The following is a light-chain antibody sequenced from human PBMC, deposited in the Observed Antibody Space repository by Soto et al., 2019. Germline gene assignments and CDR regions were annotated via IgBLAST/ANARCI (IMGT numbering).Light chain of an antibody. V-gene: IGLV1-44*01. J-gene: IGLJ1*01. Sequence: QSVLTQPPSASGSPGQRVTISCSGSSSNIGSNTVNWYHQLPGTAPKLLIYSNNQRPSGVPDRFSGSKSGTSASLATSGLQSEDEADYYCAAWDDSLNGLYVFGTGTKVTVL. CDR1: SSNIGSNT. CDR3: AAWDDSLNGLYV. CDR2: SNN.